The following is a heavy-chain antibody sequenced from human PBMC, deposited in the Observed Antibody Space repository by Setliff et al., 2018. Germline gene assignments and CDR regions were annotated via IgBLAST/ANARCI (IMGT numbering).Heavy chain of an antibody. Sequence: GGSLRLSCEASGFSFSNYAMNWVRQAPGKGLEWVASFSSRNDYIYHADSVKGRFTVSRDNAENSLYLQMTGLRAEDTALYYCTRDPPGSGWSFDYWGQGALVTVSS. V-gene: IGHV3-21*01. D-gene: IGHD6-19*01. CDR3: TRDPPGSGWSFDY. CDR2: FSSRNDYI. J-gene: IGHJ4*02. CDR1: GFSFSNYA.